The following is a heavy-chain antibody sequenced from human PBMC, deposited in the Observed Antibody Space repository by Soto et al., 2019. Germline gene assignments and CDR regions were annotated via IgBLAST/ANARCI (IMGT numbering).Heavy chain of an antibody. Sequence: EVQLVESGGGLVKPGGSLRLSCKDSGFTFSSYTMNWVRRAPGKGLEWVSSISSRSTNTHYADSVRGRFTISRDNAKRSLYLQMNSLRAEDTAVYYCARGPLYYFDYWGQGTLVTVSS. CDR2: ISSRSTNT. CDR3: ARGPLYYFDY. J-gene: IGHJ4*02. V-gene: IGHV3-21*02. CDR1: GFTFSSYT.